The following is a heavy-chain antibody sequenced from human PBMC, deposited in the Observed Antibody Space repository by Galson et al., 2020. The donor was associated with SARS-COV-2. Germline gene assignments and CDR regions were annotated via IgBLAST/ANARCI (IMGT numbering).Heavy chain of an antibody. CDR1: GYTFNDYH. V-gene: IGHV1-2*06. CDR2: INCNSGGT. J-gene: IGHJ4*01. CDR3: ARWGPGSYYTLDH. D-gene: IGHD3-10*01. Sequence: ASVKVSCKASGYTFNDYHVHWVRQAPGQGLEWMGRINCNSGGTNYPQKFQGRVTMTSDTSSSTVYMELSSLRSDDTAVYFCARWGPGSYYTLDHWGQGTLVTVSS.